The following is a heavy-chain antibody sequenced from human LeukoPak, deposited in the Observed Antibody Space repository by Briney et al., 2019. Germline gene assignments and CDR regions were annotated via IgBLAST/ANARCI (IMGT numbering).Heavy chain of an antibody. CDR3: ARGYCSGGSCSWTTNWFDP. D-gene: IGHD2-15*01. CDR2: INPNSGGT. V-gene: IGHV1-2*02. Sequence: ASVKVSCKASGYPFTGYYLHWVRQAPGQGLEWMGWINPNSGGTNYAQKFRGRVTMIRDTSISTAYMELSRLRSDDTAVYYCARGYCSGGSCSWTTNWFDPWGQGTLVTVSS. CDR1: GYPFTGYY. J-gene: IGHJ5*02.